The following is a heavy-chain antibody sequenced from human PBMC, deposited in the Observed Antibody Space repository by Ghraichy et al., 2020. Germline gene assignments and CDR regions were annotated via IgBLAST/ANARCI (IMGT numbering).Heavy chain of an antibody. D-gene: IGHD4-17*01. CDR1: GYTFTSYT. Sequence: ASVKVSCKASGYTFTSYTMNWVRQAPGQGLEWMGWIDTNTGNPTYAQGFTGRFVFSLDTSVSTAYLQISSLKAEDTAVYYCARGFWGTTVTTSFGYWGQGTLVTVSS. CDR2: IDTNTGNP. V-gene: IGHV7-4-1*02. J-gene: IGHJ4*02. CDR3: ARGFWGTTVTTSFGY.